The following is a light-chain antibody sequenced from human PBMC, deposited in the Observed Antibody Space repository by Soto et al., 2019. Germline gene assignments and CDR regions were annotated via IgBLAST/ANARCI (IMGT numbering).Light chain of an antibody. CDR2: QVT. J-gene: IGLJ1*01. V-gene: IGLV2-14*01. Sequence: QSVLTQPASVSGSLGQSITISCTGTTRDIAGYNYISWYQQLPGKAPKLMIYQVTIRPSGISNRFSGSKSGNSASLTISGLQADDEADYYCCSLTTSHTYVFGSGTKLTVL. CDR3: CSLTTSHTYV. CDR1: TRDIAGYNY.